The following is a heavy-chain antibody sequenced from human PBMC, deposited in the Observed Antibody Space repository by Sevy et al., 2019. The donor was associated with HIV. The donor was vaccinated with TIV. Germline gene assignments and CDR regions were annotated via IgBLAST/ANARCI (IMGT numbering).Heavy chain of an antibody. CDR1: GFTFDTYW. D-gene: IGHD3-10*01. V-gene: IGHV3-7*01. CDR3: AKSYFGSGTSYGMDL. CDR2: IRQDGSEK. Sequence: GGSLRLSCAASGFTFDTYWMGWVRQAPGKGLEWVANIRQDGSEKYYVDSVRGRFTISRDNAKNSLFLQLNSLRADDTAIYYCAKSYFGSGTSYGMDLWGRGTTVTVSS. J-gene: IGHJ6*02.